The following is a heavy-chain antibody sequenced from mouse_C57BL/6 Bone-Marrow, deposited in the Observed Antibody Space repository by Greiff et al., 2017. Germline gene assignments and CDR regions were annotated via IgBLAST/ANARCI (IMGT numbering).Heavy chain of an antibody. Sequence: VQLQESGAELARPGASVKLSCKASGYTFTSYGISWVKQRTGQGLEWIGEIYPRSGNTYYNEKFQGKATLTADKSSSPAYMELRSLTSEDSAVYFCAINYDYDVEAYWGQGTLVTVSA. CDR1: GYTFTSYG. V-gene: IGHV1-81*01. CDR3: AINYDYDVEAY. J-gene: IGHJ3*01. D-gene: IGHD2-4*01. CDR2: IYPRSGNT.